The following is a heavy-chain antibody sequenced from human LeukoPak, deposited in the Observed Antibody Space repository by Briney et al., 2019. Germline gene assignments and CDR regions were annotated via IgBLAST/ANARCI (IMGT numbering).Heavy chain of an antibody. CDR1: GFTFSSYW. CDR3: ASRSKSHFDY. V-gene: IGHV3-74*01. J-gene: IGHJ4*02. CDR2: INSDGSST. Sequence: GGSLRLSCAASGFTFSSYWMHWVRHAPGKGRVWVSRINSDGSSTNYADSVKGRFTISRDNAKNTLYLQMNSLRAEDMAVYYCASRSKSHFDYWGQGTLVTVSS.